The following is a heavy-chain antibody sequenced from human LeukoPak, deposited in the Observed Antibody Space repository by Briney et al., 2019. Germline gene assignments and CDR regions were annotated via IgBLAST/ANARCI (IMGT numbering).Heavy chain of an antibody. CDR2: ISWNSGSI. V-gene: IGHV3-9*01. J-gene: IGHJ6*03. CDR1: GFTFDDYA. CDR3: AKDAGLVSGGYMDV. Sequence: PGGSLRLSCAASGFTFDDYAMHWVRHAPGKGLEWVSGISWNSGSIGYADSVRGRFTISRDNAKDSLYLQMNSLRAEDTALYYCAKDAGLVSGGYMDVWGKGTTVTVSS. D-gene: IGHD2-15*01.